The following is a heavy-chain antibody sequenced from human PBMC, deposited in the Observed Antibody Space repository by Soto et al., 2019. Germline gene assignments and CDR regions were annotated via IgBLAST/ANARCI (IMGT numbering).Heavy chain of an antibody. V-gene: IGHV3-30*03. CDR2: ISRDGRTK. J-gene: IGHJ4*02. Sequence: QVQLVESGGGVVQPGRSLRLSCAVSGLTVSNYGMHWVRQAPGKGLEWVAVISRDGRTKFYADSVKDRFTISRDNTRTTLFLEISSLSSDDMAVYYCTGEVASGYWGEGALVAVSS. CDR1: GLTVSNYG. CDR3: TGEVASGY. D-gene: IGHD2-8*02.